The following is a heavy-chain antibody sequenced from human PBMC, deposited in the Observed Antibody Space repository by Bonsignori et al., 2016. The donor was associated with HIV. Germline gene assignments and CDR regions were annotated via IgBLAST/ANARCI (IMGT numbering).Heavy chain of an antibody. CDR3: ARDGVFCRSTSCYSN. Sequence: WIRQPPGKGLEWVSSISAGTTYKHYAASVKGRFTISRDNAKNSLWLQMNSLRAEDTAVYYCARDGVFCRSTSCYSNWGQGTLVTVSS. D-gene: IGHD2-2*01. V-gene: IGHV3-21*01. J-gene: IGHJ4*02. CDR2: ISAGTTYK.